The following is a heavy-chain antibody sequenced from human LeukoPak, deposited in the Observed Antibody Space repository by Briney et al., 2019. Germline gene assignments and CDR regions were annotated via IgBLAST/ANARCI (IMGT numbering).Heavy chain of an antibody. V-gene: IGHV3-11*01. CDR1: GFTFSDYY. CDR3: ARDPGYQLNGMDV. CDR2: NSSSGSTI. D-gene: IGHD2-2*01. J-gene: IGHJ6*02. Sequence: GGSLRLSCAASGFTFSDYYMSWIPKAPGKGLEWVSYNSSSGSTIYYADSVKGRFTISRDNAKNSLYLQMNSLRAEDTAVYYCARDPGYQLNGMDVWGQGTTVTVSS.